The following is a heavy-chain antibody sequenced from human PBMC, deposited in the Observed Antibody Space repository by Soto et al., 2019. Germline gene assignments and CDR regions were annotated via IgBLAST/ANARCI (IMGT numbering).Heavy chain of an antibody. V-gene: IGHV3-23*01. CDR2: LSGDGGLT. CDR1: KFTFNNFA. Sequence: GSLRLSCAASKFTFNNFAMAWVRQAPGKGLEWVSGLSGDGGLTYYGESVKGRFTISRDNSKNTLFLQMNSLGAEDTAIYYCAATAYNYYYYMDVWGKGTTVTVSS. CDR3: AATAYNYYYYMDV. J-gene: IGHJ6*03. D-gene: IGHD4-4*01.